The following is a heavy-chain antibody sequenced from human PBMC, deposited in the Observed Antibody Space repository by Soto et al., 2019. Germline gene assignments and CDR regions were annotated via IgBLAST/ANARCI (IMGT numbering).Heavy chain of an antibody. V-gene: IGHV1-69*13. CDR3: ARDRGFGSSALDY. CDR1: GGTFSSYA. CDR2: IIPIFGTA. J-gene: IGHJ4*02. Sequence: AAAVKVSCKASGGTFSSYAISWVRQAPGQGLEWMGGIIPIFGTANYAQKFQGRVTITADESTSTAYMELSSLRSEDTAVYYCARDRGFGSSALDYWGQGTLVTVSS. D-gene: IGHD6-25*01.